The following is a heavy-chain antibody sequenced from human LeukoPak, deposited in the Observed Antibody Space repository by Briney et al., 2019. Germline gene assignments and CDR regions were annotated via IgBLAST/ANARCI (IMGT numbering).Heavy chain of an antibody. CDR1: GYTFTGYY. D-gene: IGHD3-22*01. Sequence: ASVKVSCKASGYTFTGYYMHWVRQAPGQGLEWMGRINPNSGGTNYAQKFQGRVTMTRDTSISTAYMELSRLRSDDTAVYYCANPSGYYDSSGYYYDYYGMDVWGQGTTVTVSS. V-gene: IGHV1-2*02. CDR2: INPNSGGT. J-gene: IGHJ6*02. CDR3: ANPSGYYDSSGYYYDYYGMDV.